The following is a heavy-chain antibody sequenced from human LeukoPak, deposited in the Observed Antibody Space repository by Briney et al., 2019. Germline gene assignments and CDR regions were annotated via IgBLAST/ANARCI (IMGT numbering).Heavy chain of an antibody. J-gene: IGHJ3*02. CDR3: ARGRELRDAFDI. V-gene: IGHV3-33*01. CDR2: IWYDGSNK. Sequence: GGSLRLSCAASGSTFSSYDMHWVRQAPGKGLEWVAVIWYDGSNKYYTDSVKGRFTISRDNSKNTLYLQMHSLRAEDTAVYYCARGRELRDAFDIWGQGTMVTVSS. CDR1: GSTFSSYD. D-gene: IGHD1-26*01.